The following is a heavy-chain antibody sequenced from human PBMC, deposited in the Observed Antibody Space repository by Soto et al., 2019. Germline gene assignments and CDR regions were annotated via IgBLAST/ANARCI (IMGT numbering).Heavy chain of an antibody. CDR3: AKDYAGSGSYYFDY. J-gene: IGHJ4*02. Sequence: GGSLRLSCAASGFTFSSYAMSWVRQAPGKGLEWVSAISGSGGGTYYADSVKGRFTISRDNSKNTLYLQMNSLRAEDTAVYYCAKDYAGSGSYYFDYWGQGTLVTVSS. CDR2: ISGSGGGT. D-gene: IGHD3-10*01. CDR1: GFTFSSYA. V-gene: IGHV3-23*01.